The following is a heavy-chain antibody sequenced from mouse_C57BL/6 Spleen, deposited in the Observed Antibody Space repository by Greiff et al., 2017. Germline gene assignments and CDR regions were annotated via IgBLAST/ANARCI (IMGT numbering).Heavy chain of an antibody. J-gene: IGHJ1*03. CDR2: IRSKSNNYAT. CDR3: VRHEDYPSGDFDV. CDR1: GFSFNTYA. Sequence: EVQVVESGGGLVQPKGSLKLSCAASGFSFNTYAMNWVRQAPGKGLEWVARIRSKSNNYATYYADSVKDRFTISRDDSESMLYLQMNNLKTEDTAMYYCVRHEDYPSGDFDVWGTGTTVTVSS. D-gene: IGHD2-13*01. V-gene: IGHV10-1*01.